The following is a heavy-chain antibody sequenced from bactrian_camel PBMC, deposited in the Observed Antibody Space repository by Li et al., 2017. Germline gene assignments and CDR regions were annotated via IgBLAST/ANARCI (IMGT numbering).Heavy chain of an antibody. D-gene: IGHD7*01. CDR2: VDPGGIT. J-gene: IGHJ6*01. CDR3: AKEGDMWHPFGS. V-gene: IGHV3S10*01. Sequence: VQLVESGGGLVQPGGSLRLSCAASGFTFSSYTMSWVRQAPGKGLEWVSGVDPGGITYYSDSVKDRFTIARDNAKNTLYLQLNSLKPEDTAMYYCAKEGDMWHPFGSWGQGTQVTVS. CDR1: GFTFSSYT.